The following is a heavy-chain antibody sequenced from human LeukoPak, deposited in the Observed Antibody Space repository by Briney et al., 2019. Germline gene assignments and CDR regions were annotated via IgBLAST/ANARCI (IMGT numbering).Heavy chain of an antibody. CDR1: GFTFSSYG. D-gene: IGHD4-17*01. V-gene: IGHV3-33*06. CDR2: IWYDGSNK. Sequence: GRSLRLSCAASGFTFSSYGMHWVRQAPGKGLEWVAVIWYDGSNKYYADSVKGRFTISRDNPKNTLYLQMNSLRAEDTAVYYCAKDRYGDYYNWFDPWGQGTLVTVSS. J-gene: IGHJ5*02. CDR3: AKDRYGDYYNWFDP.